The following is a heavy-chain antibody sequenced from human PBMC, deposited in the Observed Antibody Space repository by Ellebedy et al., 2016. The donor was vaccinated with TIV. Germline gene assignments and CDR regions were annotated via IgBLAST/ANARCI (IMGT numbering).Heavy chain of an antibody. V-gene: IGHV3-33*01. CDR1: GFSFSAFA. J-gene: IGHJ4*02. D-gene: IGHD1-20*01. Sequence: GGSLRLSCAASGFSFSAFAMHWVRQAPGKGLEWVAGIWYDGSQQHYADSVKGRFPISRDNSKNTVSLQMRSLRGDDTAMYYCARDSAITGRTSLDYWGQGTLVIVSS. CDR2: IWYDGSQQ. CDR3: ARDSAITGRTSLDY.